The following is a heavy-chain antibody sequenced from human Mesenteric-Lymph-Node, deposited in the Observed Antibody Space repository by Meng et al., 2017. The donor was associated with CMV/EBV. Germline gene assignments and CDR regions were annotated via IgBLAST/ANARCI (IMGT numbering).Heavy chain of an antibody. J-gene: IGHJ3*02. CDR3: SRVSIPADGVASDI. D-gene: IGHD6-13*01. CDR1: GFIFGDYA. V-gene: IGHV3-49*04. Sequence: GESLKISCRTSGFIFGDYAMSWVRQAPGKGLEWVGFIRTKAHGGTTEYAASVKGRFTISRDDSKSIAVLQMNSLKTEDTAVYYCSRVSIPADGVASDIWGQGTMVTVSS. CDR2: IRTKAHGGTT.